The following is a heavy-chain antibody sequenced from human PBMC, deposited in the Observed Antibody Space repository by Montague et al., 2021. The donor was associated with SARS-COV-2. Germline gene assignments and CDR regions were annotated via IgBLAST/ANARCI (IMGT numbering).Heavy chain of an antibody. CDR3: ARLRFGVVPSPTLGIGPYFTDYYMDV. Sequence: SETLSLTCAVHGGSFSGYYWNWIRRRPGKGLEWIGEINHGGSTNYNPSLKNRLTISADTSKNQFSLKLTSVAATDTAVYYCARLRFGVVPSPTLGIGPYFTDYYMDVWGKGTTVTVS. CDR2: INHGGST. J-gene: IGHJ6*03. V-gene: IGHV4-34*01. CDR1: GGSFSGYY. D-gene: IGHD3-10*01.